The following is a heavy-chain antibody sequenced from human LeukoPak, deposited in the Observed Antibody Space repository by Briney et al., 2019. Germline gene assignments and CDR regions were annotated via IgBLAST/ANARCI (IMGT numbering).Heavy chain of an antibody. J-gene: IGHJ5*02. V-gene: IGHV4-59*13. CDR2: FYYSGST. CDR3: ARDSGNTGIAAAGTRWFDP. CDR1: GDLINRYY. Sequence: ASETLSLICTVSGDLINRYYWSWTRQPRGKGRVCLGYFYYSGSTNYNPSLKSRGTISVDTSKNQFSLKLSSVTAADTAVYYCARDSGNTGIAAAGTRWFDPWGQGTLVTVSS. D-gene: IGHD6-13*01.